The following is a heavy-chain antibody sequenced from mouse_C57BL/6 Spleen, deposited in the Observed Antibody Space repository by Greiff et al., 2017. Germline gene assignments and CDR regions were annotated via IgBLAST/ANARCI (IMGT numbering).Heavy chain of an antibody. D-gene: IGHD2-3*01. V-gene: IGHV1-39*01. Sequence: VQLQQSGPELVKPGASVKISCKASGYSFTDYNMNWVKQINGKSLEWIGVINPNDGTTSYNQKCKGKATLTVDQSSSTAYMQLNSLTSDYSAVYYCARWYDGYYRYYVDYWGQGTTLTGSS. CDR1: GYSFTDYN. J-gene: IGHJ2*01. CDR2: INPNDGTT. CDR3: ARWYDGYYRYYVDY.